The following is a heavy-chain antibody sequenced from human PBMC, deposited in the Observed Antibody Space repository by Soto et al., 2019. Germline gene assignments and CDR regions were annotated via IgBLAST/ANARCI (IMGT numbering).Heavy chain of an antibody. CDR2: ISGSGGSI. J-gene: IGHJ3*02. CDR1: GFTFRSYT. D-gene: IGHD7-27*01. CDR3: ARLQSRELGRGAFDI. Sequence: PGGSLRLSCVASGFTFRSYTMNWVRQAPGKGLEWVSGISGSGGSIYYADSVKGRFTISRDNSKNTMNLQINSLSADDTALYYCARLQSRELGRGAFDIWGQGTMVTVSS. V-gene: IGHV3-23*01.